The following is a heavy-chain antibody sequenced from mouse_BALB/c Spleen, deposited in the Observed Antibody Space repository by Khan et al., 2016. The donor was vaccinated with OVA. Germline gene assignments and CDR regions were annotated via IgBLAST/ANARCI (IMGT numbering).Heavy chain of an antibody. J-gene: IGHJ3*01. CDR2: IIPSNDYT. CDR3: VREGAYYRSDGWFAY. V-gene: IGHV1-4*01. Sequence: VKLQESGAELARPGASVKMSCKASGYTFTTYTIHWVKQRPGQGLEWIGYIIPSNDYTNYNQKFKDRATLTADKSSRTAYMQLSSLTSEDSAVYYCVREGAYYRSDGWFAYWGQGTLVTVSA. CDR1: GYTFTTYT. D-gene: IGHD2-14*01.